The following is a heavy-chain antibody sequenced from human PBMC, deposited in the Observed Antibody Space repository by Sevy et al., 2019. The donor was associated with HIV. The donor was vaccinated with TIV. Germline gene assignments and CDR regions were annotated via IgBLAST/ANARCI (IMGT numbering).Heavy chain of an antibody. V-gene: IGHV4-30-2*01. Sequence: SETLSLTCAVSGGSLSSGAYSWGWIRQPPGKGLEWIGCLYHSGSTYYNPSLKSRVTISVDRSKNQFSLKLSSVTAADTAVYYCARVSGNSEWGYYFDSWGQGTLVTVSS. CDR2: LYHSGST. J-gene: IGHJ4*02. CDR3: ARVSGNSEWGYYFDS. CDR1: GGSLSSGAYS. D-gene: IGHD2-15*01.